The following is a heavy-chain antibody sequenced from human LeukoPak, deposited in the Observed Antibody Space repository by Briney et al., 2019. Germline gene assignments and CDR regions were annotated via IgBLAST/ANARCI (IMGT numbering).Heavy chain of an antibody. CDR3: AKDVATVGIVDF. CDR1: GFTFSSYA. D-gene: IGHD2-21*01. J-gene: IGHJ4*02. V-gene: IGHV3-30-3*01. Sequence: GRSLRLSCAASGFTFSSYAMHWVRQAPGKGLEWVAVISYDGSNKYYADSVKGRFTTSRDNGKNSLYLQMLNLRTEDTAFYYCAKDVATVGIVDFWGQGTLVTVSS. CDR2: ISYDGSNK.